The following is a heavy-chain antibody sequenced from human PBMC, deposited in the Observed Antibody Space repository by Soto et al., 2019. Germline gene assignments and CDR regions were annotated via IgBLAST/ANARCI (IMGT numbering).Heavy chain of an antibody. CDR3: ARGRGAGAKAYTYGHRMGYYYHGMDV. CDR1: GGSFSGYY. Sequence: SETLSLTCAVYGGSFSGYYWSWIRQPPGKGLEWIGEINHSGSTNYNPSLKSRVTISVDTSKNQFSLKLSSVTAEDTAVYYCARGRGAGAKAYTYGHRMGYYYHGMDVWGQGTMVTVSS. CDR2: INHSGST. V-gene: IGHV4-34*01. D-gene: IGHD5-18*01. J-gene: IGHJ6*02.